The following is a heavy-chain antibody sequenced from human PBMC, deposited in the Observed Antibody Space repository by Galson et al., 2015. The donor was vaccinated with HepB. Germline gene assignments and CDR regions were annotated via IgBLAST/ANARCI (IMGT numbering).Heavy chain of an antibody. V-gene: IGHV1-2*02. CDR2: INPNSGAT. D-gene: IGHD3/OR15-3a*01. CDR3: ARYEFWIGMDV. J-gene: IGHJ6*02. CDR1: GYTFTAYY. Sequence: SVKVSCKASGYTFTAYYIQWVRQAPGQGLEWMGWINPNSGATTFSQKFQGSVTMTRDTSTFTAYMELSSLRSADTAVYYCARYEFWIGMDVWGQGTPVTVSS.